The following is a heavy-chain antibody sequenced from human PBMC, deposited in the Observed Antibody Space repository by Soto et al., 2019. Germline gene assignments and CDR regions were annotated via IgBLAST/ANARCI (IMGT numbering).Heavy chain of an antibody. CDR3: ARAALGPVSPYSSSSGVWFDP. Sequence: GASVKVSCKASGYTFTSYGISWVRQAPGQGLKWMGWISAYNGNTNYAQKLQGRVTMTTDTSTSTAYMELRSLRSDDTAVYYCARAALGPVSPYSSSSGVWFDPWGQGTLVTVSS. J-gene: IGHJ5*02. CDR1: GYTFTSYG. D-gene: IGHD6-6*01. V-gene: IGHV1-18*01. CDR2: ISAYNGNT.